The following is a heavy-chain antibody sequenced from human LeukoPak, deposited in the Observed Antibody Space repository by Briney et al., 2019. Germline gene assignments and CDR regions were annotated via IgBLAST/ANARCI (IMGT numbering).Heavy chain of an antibody. CDR3: ARVTSGSGNFVLYWFDP. CDR2: INPNSGDT. D-gene: IGHD3-10*01. J-gene: IGHJ5*02. V-gene: IGHV1-2*02. Sequence: ASVKVSCKTSGYTFTEYYTHWVRQAPGQGLEWMGWINPNSGDTHYAQNFQGRVTMTRDTSVSTVYMELSGLRSDDTAVYYCARVTSGSGNFVLYWFDPWGQGTLVTVSS. CDR1: GYTFTEYY.